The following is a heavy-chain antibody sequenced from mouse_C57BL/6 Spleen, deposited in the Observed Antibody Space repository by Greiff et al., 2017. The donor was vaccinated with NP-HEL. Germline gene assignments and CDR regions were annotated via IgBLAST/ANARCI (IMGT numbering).Heavy chain of an antibody. D-gene: IGHD2-5*01. CDR1: GFTFSDYY. Sequence: EVQLQESEGGLVQPGSSMKLSCTASGFTFSDYYMAWVRQVPEKGLEWVANINYDGSSTYYLDSLKSRFIISRDNAKNILYLQMSSLKSEDTATYYCARAPYSNYYFDYWGQGTTLTVSS. CDR3: ARAPYSNYYFDY. J-gene: IGHJ2*01. V-gene: IGHV5-16*01. CDR2: INYDGSST.